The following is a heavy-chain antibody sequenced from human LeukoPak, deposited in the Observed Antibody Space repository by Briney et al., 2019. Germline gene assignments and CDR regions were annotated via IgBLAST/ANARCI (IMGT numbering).Heavy chain of an antibody. V-gene: IGHV5-51*01. CDR3: AKFAPYSFGFDP. CDR1: GYSFTSYW. Sequence: GASLKISCKGSGYSFTSYWIGRVRQMPGKGLEWMGIIYPGDSDTRYSPSFEGQVTISADKSISTAYLQWSTLKASDTAIYYCAKFAPYSFGFDPWGQGTQVSVSS. CDR2: IYPGDSDT. D-gene: IGHD5-18*01. J-gene: IGHJ5*02.